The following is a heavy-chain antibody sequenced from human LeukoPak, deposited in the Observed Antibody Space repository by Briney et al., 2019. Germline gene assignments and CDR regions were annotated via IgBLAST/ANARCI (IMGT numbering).Heavy chain of an antibody. Sequence: EPSETLSLTCAVHGGSFSGYSWSWIRQPPGKGLEWIGEINHGGTTNYNPSLKSRVTTSVDTSKNQFSLKLNSVTAADTAVYYCAGYDILTGLWDWDQGALVTVSS. CDR3: AGYDILTGLWD. J-gene: IGHJ4*02. CDR1: GGSFSGYS. CDR2: INHGGTT. D-gene: IGHD3-9*01. V-gene: IGHV4-34*01.